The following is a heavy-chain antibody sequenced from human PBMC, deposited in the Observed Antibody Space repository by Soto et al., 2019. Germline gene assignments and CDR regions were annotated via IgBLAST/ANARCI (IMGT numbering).Heavy chain of an antibody. CDR3: ARVYRSLDY. Sequence: PSETLSLTCSVSGGSIRSYYWSWIRQPPGKGLEWIGYIYYTGSTNYNPSLKSRVTISVDTSKNQFSLKLTSVTAADTAVYYCARVYRSLDYWGQGTLVTVSS. CDR1: GGSIRSYY. V-gene: IGHV4-59*01. J-gene: IGHJ4*02. CDR2: IYYTGST.